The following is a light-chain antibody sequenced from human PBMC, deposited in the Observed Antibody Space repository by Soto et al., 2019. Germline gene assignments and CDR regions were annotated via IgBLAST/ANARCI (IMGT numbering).Light chain of an antibody. V-gene: IGKV3-20*01. CDR3: QQYMSSVT. Sequence: EIVLTQSPGSLSLSPGQRATLSCRASQSVDTTFFAWYQKKPGQAPRLLIYGASKRATGLPDRFSGSGSGTDVTLIIIRLEREDFAVYYCQQYMSSVTFGQGTKVEIK. J-gene: IGKJ1*01. CDR1: QSVDTTF. CDR2: GAS.